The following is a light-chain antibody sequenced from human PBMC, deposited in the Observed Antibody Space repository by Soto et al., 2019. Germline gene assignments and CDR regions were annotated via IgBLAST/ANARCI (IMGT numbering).Light chain of an antibody. Sequence: VVMTQSPATLSVSPGQRATLSCWASHSVSSNLAWYQQKPGQAPRLLIYSASIRATGIPARFSGSGSGTEFTLTINSLQSEDFAVYYCQQSNDWYTFGQGTKLEI. CDR2: SAS. CDR3: QQSNDWYT. V-gene: IGKV3-15*01. CDR1: HSVSSN. J-gene: IGKJ2*01.